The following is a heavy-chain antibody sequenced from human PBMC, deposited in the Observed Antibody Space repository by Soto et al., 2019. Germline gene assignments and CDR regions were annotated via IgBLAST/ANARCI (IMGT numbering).Heavy chain of an antibody. V-gene: IGHV2-5*01. D-gene: IGHD3-10*01. CDR2: IYWNDDK. CDR3: AHRRDNGSGSYYRGVYYFDY. J-gene: IGHJ4*02. CDR1: GFSLSTSGVG. Sequence: SGPTLVNPTHTLTLTCTFSGFSLSTSGVGVGWIRQPPGKALEWPALIYWNDDKRYSPSLKSRLTITKDTSKNQVVLTMTNMDPVDTATYYCAHRRDNGSGSYYRGVYYFDYWGQGTLVTVSS.